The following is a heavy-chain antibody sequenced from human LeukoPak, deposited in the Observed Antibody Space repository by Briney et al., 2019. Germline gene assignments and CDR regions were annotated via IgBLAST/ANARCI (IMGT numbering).Heavy chain of an antibody. CDR3: ARDFKLRSGFDP. J-gene: IGHJ5*02. V-gene: IGHV1-2*02. CDR1: GYTFTGYY. D-gene: IGHD3-3*01. Sequence: ASVKVSCKASGYTFTGYYMHWVRQAPGQGLEWMGWINPNTGGTNYAQKLQGRVTMTTDTSTSTAYMELRSLRSDDTAVYYCARDFKLRSGFDPWGQGTLVTVSS. CDR2: INPNTGGT.